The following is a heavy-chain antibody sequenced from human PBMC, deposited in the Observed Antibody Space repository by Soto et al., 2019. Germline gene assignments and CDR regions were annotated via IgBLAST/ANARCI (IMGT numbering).Heavy chain of an antibody. D-gene: IGHD3-10*01. J-gene: IGHJ5*02. CDR2: LIPRYGPA. V-gene: IGHV1-69*01. CDR3: ASVTSRGRGVIDNCFDP. Sequence: QVPLVQSGVEVKKPGSSVTVACKAFGGTFSRYAIPWVRQSPVQGLEWMGGLIPRYGPAKYAQRFQGRVTITADESTTTGYMELTSQKSQDTAPYYCASVTSRGRGVIDNCFDPWGHGTLDTSSS. CDR1: GGTFSRYA.